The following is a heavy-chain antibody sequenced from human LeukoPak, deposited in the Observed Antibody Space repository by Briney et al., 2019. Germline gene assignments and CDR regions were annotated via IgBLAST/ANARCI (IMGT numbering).Heavy chain of an antibody. D-gene: IGHD6-19*01. CDR1: GFPFSSYA. V-gene: IGHV3-23*01. J-gene: IGHJ4*02. CDR2: TSGNGAKT. CDR3: AKGLYSSGWFIDY. Sequence: GGSLRLSCAASGFPFSSYAMSWVRQAPGKGLEWVSATSGNGAKTYYADSVKGRFTISRDNSKNTLYLQMNSLRAEDTAVYYCAKGLYSSGWFIDYWGQGTLVTVSS.